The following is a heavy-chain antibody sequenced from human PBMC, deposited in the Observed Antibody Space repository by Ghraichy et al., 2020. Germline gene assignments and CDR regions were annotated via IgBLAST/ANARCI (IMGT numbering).Heavy chain of an antibody. D-gene: IGHD3-10*01. CDR2: IYYSGST. Sequence: SETLSLTCTVSGGSISSGGYYWSWIRQHPGKGLEWIGYIYYSGSTYYNPSLKSRVTISVDTSKNQFSLKLSSVTAADTAVYYCARVWTMYYGSGMNGGWFDPWGQGTLVTVSS. V-gene: IGHV4-31*03. CDR3: ARVWTMYYGSGMNGGWFDP. J-gene: IGHJ5*02. CDR1: GGSISSGGYY.